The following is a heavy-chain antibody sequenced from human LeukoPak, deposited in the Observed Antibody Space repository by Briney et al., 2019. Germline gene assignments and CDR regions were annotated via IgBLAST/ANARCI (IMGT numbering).Heavy chain of an antibody. CDR3: AREELAAAGVWFGP. D-gene: IGHD6-13*01. CDR1: GGSISSGSYY. Sequence: SETLSLTCTVSGGSISSGSYYWSWIRQPAGKGLEWIGRIYTSGSTNYNPSLKSRVTISVDTSKNQFSLRLSSVTAADTALYYCAREELAAAGVWFGPWGQGTLVTVSS. V-gene: IGHV4-61*02. J-gene: IGHJ5*02. CDR2: IYTSGST.